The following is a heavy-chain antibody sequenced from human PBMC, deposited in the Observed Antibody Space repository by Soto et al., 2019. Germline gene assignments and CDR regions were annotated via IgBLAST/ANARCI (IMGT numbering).Heavy chain of an antibody. D-gene: IGHD2-2*01. J-gene: IGHJ6*02. Sequence: PVGSLRLSCAASGCTFSSYAMHCVRQAPGKWLEWVAVISYDGSNKYYADSVKGRFTISRDNSKNTLYLQMNSLRAEDTAVYYCARDWVLGTQKLGYFSSPSCYSNYYYGMVVWGHGTTRTVS. CDR3: ARDWVLGTQKLGYFSSPSCYSNYYYGMVV. V-gene: IGHV3-30-3*01. CDR1: GCTFSSYA. CDR2: ISYDGSNK.